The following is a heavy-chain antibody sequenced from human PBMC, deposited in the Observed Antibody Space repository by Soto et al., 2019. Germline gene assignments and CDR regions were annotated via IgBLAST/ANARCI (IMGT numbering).Heavy chain of an antibody. CDR2: ISGSGGNT. CDR1: GFTFSSYA. CDR3: AKNQGVELVPLATVDWFDP. Sequence: GGSLRPSCAASGFTFSSYAMTWVRKAPGKGLEWVSGISGSGGNTYYGDSVKGRFTISRDNSKSKVYLELNNLSAEDTAVYHCAKNQGVELVPLATVDWFDPWGQGSVVTVSS. V-gene: IGHV3-23*01. D-gene: IGHD1-26*01. J-gene: IGHJ5*02.